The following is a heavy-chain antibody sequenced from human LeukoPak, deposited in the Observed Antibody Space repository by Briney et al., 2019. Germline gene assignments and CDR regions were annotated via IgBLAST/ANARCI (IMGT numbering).Heavy chain of an antibody. V-gene: IGHV4-61*02. CDR3: ARLISAGGFDY. J-gene: IGHJ4*02. CDR1: GGSISSGSYY. CDR2: IYTSGST. D-gene: IGHD2-8*02. Sequence: PSETLSLTCTVSGGSISSGSYYWSWIRQPAGKGLEWIGRIYTSGSTNYNPSLKSRVTISVDTSKNQFSLKLSSVTAADTAVYYCARLISAGGFDYWGQGTLVTVSS.